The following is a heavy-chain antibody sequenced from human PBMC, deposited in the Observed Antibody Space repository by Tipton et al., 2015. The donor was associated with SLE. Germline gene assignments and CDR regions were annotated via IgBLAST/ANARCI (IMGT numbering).Heavy chain of an antibody. V-gene: IGHV3-7*01. CDR1: GFSFSNYW. CDR3: ARYYTASTWDYFDF. J-gene: IGHJ4*02. D-gene: IGHD3-3*01. Sequence: SLRLSCAASGFSFSNYWMSWVRQAQGKGLEWVANINQDGSVKYFVDSVKGRFTISRDNAKNSFYLQMHSLRAEDTALYYCARYYTASTWDYFDFWGQGTLVTVSS. CDR2: INQDGSVK.